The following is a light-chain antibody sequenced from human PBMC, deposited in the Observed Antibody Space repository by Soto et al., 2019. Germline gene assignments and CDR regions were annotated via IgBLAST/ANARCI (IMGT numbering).Light chain of an antibody. CDR3: QQYESWPYT. V-gene: IGKV3-15*01. CDR2: GAS. CDR1: QSVRNN. Sequence: EIVMTQSPVTLSVSPGEIATLSCRASQSVRNNLAWYQQKRGRAPRLLISGASTRATGIPAMFSVSGSGTEFTLTISSLQSEDFAVYYCQQYESWPYTFGQGTKLEIK. J-gene: IGKJ2*01.